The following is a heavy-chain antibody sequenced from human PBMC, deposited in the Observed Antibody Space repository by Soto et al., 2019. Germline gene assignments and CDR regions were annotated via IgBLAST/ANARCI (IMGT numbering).Heavy chain of an antibody. V-gene: IGHV3-64D*09. CDR2: ISSNGGST. CDR3: VKDREAAGTEYFQH. Sequence: GESLKISCSASGFTFSSYAMHWVRQAPGKGLEYVSAISSNGGSTYYADSVKGRFTISRDNSKNTLYLQMSSLRAEDTAVYYCVKDREAAGTEYFQHWGQGTLVTVSS. CDR1: GFTFSSYA. D-gene: IGHD6-13*01. J-gene: IGHJ1*01.